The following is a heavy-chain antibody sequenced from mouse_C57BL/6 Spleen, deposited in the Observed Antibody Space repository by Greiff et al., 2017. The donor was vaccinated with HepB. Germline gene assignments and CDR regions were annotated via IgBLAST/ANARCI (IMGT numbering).Heavy chain of an antibody. CDR1: GFSLTSYG. CDR3: ARNEGGSYYGNLFAY. V-gene: IGHV2-2*01. Sequence: VKLVESGPGLVQPSQSLSITCTVSGFSLTSYGVHWVRQSPGKGLEWLGVIWSGGSTDYNAAFISRLSISKDNSKSQVFFKMNSLQADDTAIYYCARNEGGSYYGNLFAYWGQGTLVTVSA. J-gene: IGHJ3*01. CDR2: IWSGGST. D-gene: IGHD1-1*01.